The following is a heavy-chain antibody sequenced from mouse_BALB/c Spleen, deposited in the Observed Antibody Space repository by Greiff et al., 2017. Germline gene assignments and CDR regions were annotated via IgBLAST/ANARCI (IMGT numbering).Heavy chain of an antibody. CDR2: ISSGGSYT. D-gene: IGHD2-1*01. J-gene: IGHJ4*01. CDR3: AREGNYGKAMDY. Sequence: EVQLVESGGDLVKPGGSLKLSCAASGFTFSSYGMSWVRQTPDKRLEWVATISSGGSYTYYPDSVKGRFTISRDNAKNTLYLQMSSLKSEDTAMYYCAREGNYGKAMDYWGQGTSGTVSS. V-gene: IGHV5-6*01. CDR1: GFTFSSYG.